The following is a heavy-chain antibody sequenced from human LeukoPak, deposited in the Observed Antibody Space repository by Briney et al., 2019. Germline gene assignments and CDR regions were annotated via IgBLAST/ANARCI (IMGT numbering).Heavy chain of an antibody. CDR1: GFTFSSYA. Sequence: GGSLRLSCAASGFTFSSYAMHWVRQAPGKGLEWVAVISYDGSNKYYADSVKGRFTISGDNSKNTLYLQMNSLRAEYTAVYYCARDMGSSDYVYAQEHDAFDIWGQGTMVTASS. D-gene: IGHD3-16*01. V-gene: IGHV3-30*04. J-gene: IGHJ3*02. CDR3: ARDMGSSDYVYAQEHDAFDI. CDR2: ISYDGSNK.